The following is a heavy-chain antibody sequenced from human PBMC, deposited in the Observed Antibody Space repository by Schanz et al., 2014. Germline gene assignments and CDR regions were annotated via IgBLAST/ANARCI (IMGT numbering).Heavy chain of an antibody. J-gene: IGHJ4*02. CDR2: ISRSSSSI. CDR3: ARGRSLGWCDY. V-gene: IGHV3-11*04. D-gene: IGHD2-21*01. Sequence: QVQLVESGGTLVKPGGSLRLSCVVSGFTFSDYYMSWIRQAPGKGLEWVSYISRSSSSIYYADSVKGRFTISRDNAKNSLYLQMHSLRAEDTAVYYCARGRSLGWCDYWGQGTLVTVSS. CDR1: GFTFSDYY.